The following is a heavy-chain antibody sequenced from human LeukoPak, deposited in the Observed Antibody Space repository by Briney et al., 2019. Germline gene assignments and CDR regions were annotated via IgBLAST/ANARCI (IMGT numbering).Heavy chain of an antibody. CDR1: GGTFSSYA. D-gene: IGHD3-10*01. Sequence: ASVKVSCKASGGTFSSYAISWVRQAPGQGLEWMGIINPSGGSTGYAQKFQGRVTMTRDTSTSTVYMELSSLRSEDTAVYYCAGVVEDYYGSGSYTPHFDYWGQGTLVTVSS. CDR3: AGVVEDYYGSGSYTPHFDY. J-gene: IGHJ4*02. CDR2: INPSGGST. V-gene: IGHV1-46*01.